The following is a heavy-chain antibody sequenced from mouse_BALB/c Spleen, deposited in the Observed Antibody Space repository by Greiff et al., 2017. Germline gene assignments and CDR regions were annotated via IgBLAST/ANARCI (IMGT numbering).Heavy chain of an antibody. CDR3: ARGGGTTVVGDY. Sequence: DVQLVESGGGLVKPGGSLKLSCAASGFTFSSYAMSWVRQTPEKRLEWVATISSGGSTYYPDSVKGRFTISRDNARNILYLQMSSLRSEDTAMYYCARGGGTTVVGDYWGQGTTLTVSS. J-gene: IGHJ2*01. D-gene: IGHD1-1*01. CDR1: GFTFSSYA. CDR2: ISSGGST. V-gene: IGHV5-6-5*01.